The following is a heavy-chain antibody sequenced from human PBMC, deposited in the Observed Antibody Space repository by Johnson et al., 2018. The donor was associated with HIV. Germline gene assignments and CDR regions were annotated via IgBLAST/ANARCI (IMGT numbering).Heavy chain of an antibody. CDR2: VNQDGSAK. J-gene: IGHJ3*02. Sequence: VQLVESGGGLVQPGGSLRLSCAASGFTLSNHWMSWVRQAPGKGLEYVANVNQDGSAKFYVDSVKGRFTISRDNAKNSLYLQMNSLRAEDTAVYYCARATWGRALLWFREHRDHAFDIWGQGTMVTVSS. CDR1: GFTLSNHW. CDR3: ARATWGRALLWFREHRDHAFDI. D-gene: IGHD3-10*01. V-gene: IGHV3-7*02.